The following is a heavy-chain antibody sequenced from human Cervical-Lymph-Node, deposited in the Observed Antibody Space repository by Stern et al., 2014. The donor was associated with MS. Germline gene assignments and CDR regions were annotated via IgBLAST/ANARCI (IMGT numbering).Heavy chain of an antibody. CDR3: ARDYLSGSSFS. J-gene: IGHJ5*02. CDR2: INSGSSTI. V-gene: IGHV3-48*01. CDR1: GFTFSSYN. Sequence: EVQLVESGGGLVQPGGSLRLSCVASGFTFSSYNMNWVRQAPGKGLEWISYINSGSSTIWYTDSVKGRFTTSRDNAQNSLYLQMNSLRAEDTAVYYCARDYLSGSSFSWGQGTLVTVSS. D-gene: IGHD6-13*01.